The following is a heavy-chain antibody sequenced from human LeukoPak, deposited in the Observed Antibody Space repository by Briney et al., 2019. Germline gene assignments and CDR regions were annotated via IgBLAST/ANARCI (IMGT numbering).Heavy chain of an antibody. Sequence: ASVKVSCKAAGYTFIGYFIHWGRQAPGQGLEWMGWINLNSGGTIYAQKFQGKGTMTRDTSISTAYMELSRLRSDDTAVYYCSRQTDYYDSSGYSNFDYWGQGTLVTVSS. CDR1: GYTFIGYF. CDR3: SRQTDYYDSSGYSNFDY. J-gene: IGHJ4*02. V-gene: IGHV1-2*02. CDR2: INLNSGGT. D-gene: IGHD3-22*01.